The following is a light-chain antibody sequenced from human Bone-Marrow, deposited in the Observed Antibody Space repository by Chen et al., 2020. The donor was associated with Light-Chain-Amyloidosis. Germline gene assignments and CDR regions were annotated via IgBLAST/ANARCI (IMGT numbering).Light chain of an antibody. CDR2: DDS. CDR3: QVWDRSSDRPV. J-gene: IGLJ3*02. V-gene: IGLV3-21*02. Sequence: YVLTQPSSASVAPGQTATTACRRNNIGSTSGHWYQQTPGQAPLLVVYDDSDRPSGSPERWSGSNSGNTATLTISRVEAGDEADYYCQVWDRSSDRPVFGGGTKLTVL. CDR1: NIGSTS.